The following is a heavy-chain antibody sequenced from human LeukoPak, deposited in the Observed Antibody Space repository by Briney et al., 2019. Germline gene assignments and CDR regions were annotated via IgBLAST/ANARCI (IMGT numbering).Heavy chain of an antibody. CDR3: ARSPLLGSLEWLLGDYYYMDV. CDR2: IYTSGST. Sequence: SETLSLTCTVSGYSISSGYYWGWIRQPAGKGLEWIGRIYTSGSTNYNPSLKSRVTMSVDTSKNQFSLKLSSVTAADTAVYYCARSPLLGSLEWLLGDYYYMDVWGKGTTVTVSS. CDR1: GYSISSGYY. D-gene: IGHD3-3*01. J-gene: IGHJ6*03. V-gene: IGHV4-4*07.